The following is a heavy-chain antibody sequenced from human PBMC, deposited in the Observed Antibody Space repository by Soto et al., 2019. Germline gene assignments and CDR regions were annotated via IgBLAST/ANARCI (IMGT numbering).Heavy chain of an antibody. Sequence: QVQLQESGPGLVKPSQTLSLTCTVSGGSISSGGYYWSWIRQHPGKGLEWIGYIYYSGSTYYNPSLKSRVTISVDTSKNQFSLKLSSVTAADTAVYYCARDSYGDSSGYLRSVDLWGRGTLVTVSS. CDR2: IYYSGST. D-gene: IGHD3-22*01. V-gene: IGHV4-31*03. CDR3: ARDSYGDSSGYLRSVDL. J-gene: IGHJ2*01. CDR1: GGSISSGGYY.